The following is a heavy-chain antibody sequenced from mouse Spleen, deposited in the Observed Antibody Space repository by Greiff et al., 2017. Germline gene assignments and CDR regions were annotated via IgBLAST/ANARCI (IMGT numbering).Heavy chain of an antibody. D-gene: IGHD2-10*02. J-gene: IGHJ2*01. V-gene: IGHV3-6*01. CDR1: GYSITSGYY. CDR2: ISYDGSN. CDR3: ARGYGNYLYYFDY. Sequence: EVQLQESGPGLVKPSQSLSLTCSVTGYSITSGYYWNWIRQFPGNKLEWMGYISYDGSNNYNPSLKNRISITRDTSKNQFFLTLNSVTTEDTATYYCARGYGNYLYYFDYWGQGTTLTVSS.